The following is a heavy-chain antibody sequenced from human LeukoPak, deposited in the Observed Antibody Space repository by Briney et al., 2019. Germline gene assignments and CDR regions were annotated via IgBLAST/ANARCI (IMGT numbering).Heavy chain of an antibody. V-gene: IGHV4-39*07. CDR1: GGSISSRIYY. CDR3: ARVTDDAFDI. Sequence: PSETLSLTCTVPGGSISSRIYYWGWIRQPPGKGLGWIGCVYYSGIPYYNPSLKGGATLSVDTSKNQFSLKLSSVTAADTAVYYCARVTDDAFDIWGQGTMVTVSS. J-gene: IGHJ3*02. CDR2: VYYSGIP.